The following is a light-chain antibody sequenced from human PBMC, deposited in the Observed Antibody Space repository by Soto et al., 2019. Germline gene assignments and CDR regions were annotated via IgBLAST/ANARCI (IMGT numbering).Light chain of an antibody. CDR2: DAS. Sequence: DIQMTQSPSTLSASIGERVTITCRASQSISKWLAWYQQKPGRAPKVLISDASNLESGVPSRFSGSGSETEFTRTISSLQPDDFATYYCQQYNSYSMYTFGQGTKLEIK. CDR3: QQYNSYSMYT. V-gene: IGKV1-5*01. CDR1: QSISKW. J-gene: IGKJ2*01.